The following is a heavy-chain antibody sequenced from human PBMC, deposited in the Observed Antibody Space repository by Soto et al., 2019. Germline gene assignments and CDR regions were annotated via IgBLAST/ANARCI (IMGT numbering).Heavy chain of an antibody. J-gene: IGHJ5*02. V-gene: IGHV3-23*04. CDR3: VKDQGAAGPYNGFDP. Sequence: EVQLVESGGGLVQPGGSLRLSCAVSGFTFSTYVMSWVRQAPGKGLEWVSAISGSGVSTYYADSVKCRFTISRDNSKNTLYLQMNSLRAEDTAVYYCVKDQGAAGPYNGFDPWGQGTLVTVSS. CDR2: ISGSGVST. D-gene: IGHD6-13*01. CDR1: GFTFSTYV.